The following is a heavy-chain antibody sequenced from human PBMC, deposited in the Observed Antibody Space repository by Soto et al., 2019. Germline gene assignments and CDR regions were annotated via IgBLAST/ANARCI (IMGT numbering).Heavy chain of an antibody. Sequence: SVKVSCKASGGTFSSYAISWVRQAPGQGLEWMGGIIPIFGTANYAQKFQGRVTITADKSTSTAYMELSSLRSEDTAVYYCARSTTFGVVLIYGSGDYYYGMDVWGQGTTVTVSS. CDR1: GGTFSSYA. D-gene: IGHD3-3*01. V-gene: IGHV1-69*06. CDR3: ARSTTFGVVLIYGSGDYYYGMDV. J-gene: IGHJ6*02. CDR2: IIPIFGTA.